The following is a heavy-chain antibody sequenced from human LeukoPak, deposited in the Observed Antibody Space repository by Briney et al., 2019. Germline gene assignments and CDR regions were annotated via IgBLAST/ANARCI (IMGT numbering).Heavy chain of an antibody. D-gene: IGHD2-2*01. CDR3: ARRRIGYCSSTSCSPYGYYMDV. CDR1: GGSISSYY. J-gene: IGHJ6*03. CDR2: IYTSGST. Sequence: SETLSLTCTVSGGSISSYYWSWIRQPAGKGLEWIGRIYTSGSTNYNPSLKSRVTMSVDTSKNQFSLKLSSVTAADTAVYYCARRRIGYCSSTSCSPYGYYMDVWGKGTTVTVSS. V-gene: IGHV4-4*07.